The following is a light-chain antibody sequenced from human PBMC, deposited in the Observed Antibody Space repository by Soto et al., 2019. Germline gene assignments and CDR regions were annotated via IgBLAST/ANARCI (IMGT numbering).Light chain of an antibody. CDR3: QQSYSTLVA. Sequence: DIHMTQSPSTLPASVLDIVTITFLASQTISSWLAWYQQKPGKAPDLLIYDASRLAGGVPSRFSGSGSGTDFTLTISSLQPEDFATYYCQQSYSTLVAFGQGTRLEIK. V-gene: IGKV1-5*01. CDR1: QTISSW. J-gene: IGKJ5*01. CDR2: DAS.